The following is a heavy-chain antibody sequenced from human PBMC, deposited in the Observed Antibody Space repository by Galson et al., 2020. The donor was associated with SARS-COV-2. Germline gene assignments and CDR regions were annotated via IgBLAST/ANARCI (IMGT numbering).Heavy chain of an antibody. D-gene: IGHD6-19*01. Sequence: GESLKISCAGSGFSVSSNYMNWVRQAPGKGLEWVSAIHNTGSTYYADSVKGRFTISRDNAANSLYLQMNSLRVEDSAVYYCSREGWQGGYWGQGTRVTVSS. V-gene: IGHV3-66*01. CDR1: GFSVSSNY. J-gene: IGHJ4*02. CDR3: SREGWQGGY. CDR2: IHNTGST.